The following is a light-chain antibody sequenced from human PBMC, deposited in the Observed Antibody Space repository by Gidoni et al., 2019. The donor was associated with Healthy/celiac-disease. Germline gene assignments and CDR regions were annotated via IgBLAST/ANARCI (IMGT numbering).Light chain of an antibody. CDR1: QSVRSY. CDR3: QQRSNWPRT. Sequence: EIVLTQSPATLSWSPGERATLSCRASQSVRSYLAWYQQKPGQAPRLLIYDASNRATGIPARFSGSGSGTDFTLTISSLEPEDFAVYYCQQRSNWPRTFGQGTKLEIK. J-gene: IGKJ2*01. V-gene: IGKV3-11*01. CDR2: DAS.